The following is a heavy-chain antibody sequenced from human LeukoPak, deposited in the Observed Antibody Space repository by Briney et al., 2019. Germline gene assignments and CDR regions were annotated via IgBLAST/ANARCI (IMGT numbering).Heavy chain of an antibody. CDR3: ASDNRRMVRGVIFSYFDY. D-gene: IGHD3-10*01. Sequence: GGSLRLSCAASGFTVSSNYMSWVRQAPGKGLEWVSVIYSGGSTYYADSVKGRFTISRDNSKNTLYLQMNSLRAEDTAVYYCASDNRRMVRGVIFSYFDYWGQGTLVTVSS. J-gene: IGHJ4*02. V-gene: IGHV3-66*02. CDR2: IYSGGST. CDR1: GFTVSSNY.